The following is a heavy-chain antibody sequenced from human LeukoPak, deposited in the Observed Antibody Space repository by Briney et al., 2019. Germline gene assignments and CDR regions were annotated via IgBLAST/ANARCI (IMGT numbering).Heavy chain of an antibody. V-gene: IGHV3-23*01. CDR3: AKDLPDYGDYIEGY. CDR2: ISGSGGTT. Sequence: PGGPLTLSCVPSGFTFSSFAMSWVRQAPGKGLEWVSTISGSGGTTNYADSVKGRFTFSRDNSRNMVHLQMNSLRAEDTAVYYCAKDLPDYGDYIEGYWGQGTLVTVSS. D-gene: IGHD4-17*01. CDR1: GFTFSSFA. J-gene: IGHJ4*02.